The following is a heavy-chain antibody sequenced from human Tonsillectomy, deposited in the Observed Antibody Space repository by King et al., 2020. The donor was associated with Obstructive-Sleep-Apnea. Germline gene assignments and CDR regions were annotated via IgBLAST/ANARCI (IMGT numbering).Heavy chain of an antibody. D-gene: IGHD3-22*01. Sequence: VQLVESGGGVVQPGRSLRLSCAASGFTFSSYGMHWVRQTPGKGLEWAAVISYDGGYKDYADSVKGRFTISRDNSENTVYLQMNSLREEDTAVYYCAKARGVGGFDSSGVLDYWGQGTLVTVSS. CDR2: ISYDGGYK. CDR3: AKARGVGGFDSSGVLDY. J-gene: IGHJ4*02. CDR1: GFTFSSYG. V-gene: IGHV3-30*18.